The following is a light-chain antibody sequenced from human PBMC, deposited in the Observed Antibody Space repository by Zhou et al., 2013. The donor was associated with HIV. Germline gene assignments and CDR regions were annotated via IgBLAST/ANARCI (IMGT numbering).Light chain of an antibody. CDR2: ATS. Sequence: EIVLTHSPGTLSLSPGERATLSCRASQTVSSNYLAWYQQKPGQAPRLLIHATSSRASGIPDRFSGSGSGTDFTLTISRLEPEDFAMYYCQQYATSPPTFGQGTRLEIK. J-gene: IGKJ5*01. CDR1: QTVSSNY. V-gene: IGKV3-20*01. CDR3: QQYATSPPT.